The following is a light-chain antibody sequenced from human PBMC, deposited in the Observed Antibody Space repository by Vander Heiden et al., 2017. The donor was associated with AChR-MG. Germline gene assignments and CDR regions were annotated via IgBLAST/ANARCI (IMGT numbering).Light chain of an antibody. V-gene: IGLV1-51*02. J-gene: IGLJ2*01. Sequence: QSVLTQPPSVSAAPGQKVTIPCSGSSPNIGNNYVSWYQQLPGTAPKLLIYENNKRPSGIPDRFSGSKSGTSATLGITGLQTGDEADYYCGTWDSSLSAGVVFGGGTKLTVL. CDR3: GTWDSSLSAGVV. CDR2: ENN. CDR1: SPNIGNNY.